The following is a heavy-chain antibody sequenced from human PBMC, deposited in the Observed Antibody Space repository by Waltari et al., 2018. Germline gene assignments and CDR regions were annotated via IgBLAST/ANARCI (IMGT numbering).Heavy chain of an antibody. J-gene: IGHJ4*02. CDR3: ARQDYDYFDY. V-gene: IGHV3-30*01. D-gene: IGHD4-17*01. CDR1: GFTFSSYA. CDR2: ISYDGSNK. Sequence: QVQLVESGGGVVQPGRSLRLPCAASGFTFSSYAMPWVRQAPGKGLGWVAVISYDGSNKYYADSVKGRFTISRDNSKNTLYLQMNSLRAEDTAVYYCARQDYDYFDYWGQGTLVTVSS.